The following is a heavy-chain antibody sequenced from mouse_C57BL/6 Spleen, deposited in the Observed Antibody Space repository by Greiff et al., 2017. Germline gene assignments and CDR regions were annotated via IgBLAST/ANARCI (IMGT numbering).Heavy chain of an antibody. V-gene: IGHV1-72*01. D-gene: IGHD2-3*01. J-gene: IGHJ4*01. Sequence: VQLQQPGAELVKPGASVKLSCKASGYTFTSYWMHWVKQRPGRGLEWIGRIDPNSGGTKYNEKFKSKATLTVDKPSSTAYMQLSSLTSEDSAAYYCARDDGNYVYYAMDYWGQGTSVTVSS. CDR3: ARDDGNYVYYAMDY. CDR1: GYTFTSYW. CDR2: IDPNSGGT.